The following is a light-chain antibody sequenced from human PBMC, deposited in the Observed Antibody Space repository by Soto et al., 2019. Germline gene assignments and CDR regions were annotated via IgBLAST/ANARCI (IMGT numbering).Light chain of an antibody. CDR2: GAS. Sequence: EIVLTQSPGTLSLSPGERATLSCRASQSVSSSYLAWYQQKPGQAPRLLIYGASGRATGIPDRCSGSGSGTDFTLTISRLEPEDFAVYYCQQYPGYTFGQGTKLEIK. CDR3: QQYPGYT. CDR1: QSVSSSY. V-gene: IGKV3-20*01. J-gene: IGKJ2*01.